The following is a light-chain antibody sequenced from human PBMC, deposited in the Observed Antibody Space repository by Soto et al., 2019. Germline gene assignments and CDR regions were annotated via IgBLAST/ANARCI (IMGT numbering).Light chain of an antibody. V-gene: IGLV2-14*01. Sequence: QSALTQPASVSGSPGQSITISCTGTSSDIGGYNYVSWYQQYPGKAPKLMIYEVSNRPSGVSNRFSGSKSSNTASLTISGLQAEDEADYYCNSYTSSSTPYVFGTGTKLTVL. J-gene: IGLJ1*01. CDR2: EVS. CDR1: SSDIGGYNY. CDR3: NSYTSSSTPYV.